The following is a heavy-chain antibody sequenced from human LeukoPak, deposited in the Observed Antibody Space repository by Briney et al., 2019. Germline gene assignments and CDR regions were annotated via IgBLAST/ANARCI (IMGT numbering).Heavy chain of an antibody. V-gene: IGHV1-58*02. J-gene: IGHJ3*02. D-gene: IGHD2-21*02. CDR3: ARALIVVVPAIMVSDAFDI. Sequence: SVKVSCKASGFTFTSSAMQWVRQARGQRLEWIGWIVVGSGNTNYAQKFQGRVTMTRDTSTSTVYMELSSLRSEDTAVYYCARALIVVVPAIMVSDAFDIWGKGTRVTVSS. CDR2: IVVGSGNT. CDR1: GFTFTSSA.